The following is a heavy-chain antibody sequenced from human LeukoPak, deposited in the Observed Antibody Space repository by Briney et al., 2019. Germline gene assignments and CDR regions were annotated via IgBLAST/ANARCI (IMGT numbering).Heavy chain of an antibody. J-gene: IGHJ4*02. V-gene: IGHV3-64D*06. CDR2: ISSNGGST. CDR3: VKDVGYCSSTSCYAFAY. D-gene: IGHD2-2*01. Sequence: GGSLRLSCSASGFTFSSYAMHWVRQAPGKGLEYVSAISSNGGSTYYADSVKGRFTISRDNSKNALYLQMSSLRAEDTAVYYCVKDVGYCSSTSCYAFAYWGQGTLVTVSS. CDR1: GFTFSSYA.